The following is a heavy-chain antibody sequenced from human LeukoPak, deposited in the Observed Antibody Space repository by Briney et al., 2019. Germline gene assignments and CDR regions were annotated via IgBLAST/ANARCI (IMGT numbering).Heavy chain of an antibody. V-gene: IGHV1-69*05. CDR1: GGTFSSYA. D-gene: IGHD2-15*01. Sequence: SVKVSCKASGGTFSSYAISWVRQAPGQGLEWMGGIIPIFGTANYAQKLQGRVTMTTDTSTSTAYMELRSLRSDDTAVYYCARDCSGGSCYLYFDYWGQGTLVTVSS. J-gene: IGHJ4*02. CDR2: IIPIFGTA. CDR3: ARDCSGGSCYLYFDY.